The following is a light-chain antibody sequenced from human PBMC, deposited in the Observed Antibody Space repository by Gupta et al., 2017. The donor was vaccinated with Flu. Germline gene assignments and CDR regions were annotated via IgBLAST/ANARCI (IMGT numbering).Light chain of an antibody. J-gene: IGKJ1*01. CDR2: GAS. V-gene: IGKV3-20*01. Sequence: VLTQSPGTLSLSPGDRATLSCRASQSIGANYIAWYQHKPGQAPRLLLYGASSRFTGVPDRFSGSGSGTYFTLTISSLEPEDFAVYYCQHFGTSSRTFAQGTTV. CDR3: QHFGTSSRT. CDR1: QSIGANY.